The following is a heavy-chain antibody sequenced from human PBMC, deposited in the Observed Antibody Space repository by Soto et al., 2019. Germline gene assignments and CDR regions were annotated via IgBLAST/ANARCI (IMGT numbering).Heavy chain of an antibody. D-gene: IGHD3-3*01. CDR2: ISAYNGNT. J-gene: IGHJ5*02. V-gene: IGHV1-18*01. Sequence: ASVKVSCKASGYTFTSYGISWVRQAPGQGLEWMGWISAYNGNTNYAQKLQGRGTMTTDTSTSTAYMELRSLRSDDTAVYYCARVATPADYDFWSGYYTSYNWFDPWGQGTLVTVSS. CDR1: GYTFTSYG. CDR3: ARVATPADYDFWSGYYTSYNWFDP.